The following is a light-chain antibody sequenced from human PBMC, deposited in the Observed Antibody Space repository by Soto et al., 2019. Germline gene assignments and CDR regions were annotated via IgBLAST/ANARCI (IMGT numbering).Light chain of an antibody. CDR3: QQRSDWPRIT. Sequence: EIVLTQSPATLSLSPGERATLSCRASQSFRGLLAWYQQKPGQAPRLLIYDAYNRATGIPPRFSGSGSGTDFTLTISSLEPEDFAVYFCQQRSDWPRITFGQGTRLEIK. J-gene: IGKJ5*01. CDR1: QSFRGL. V-gene: IGKV3-11*01. CDR2: DAY.